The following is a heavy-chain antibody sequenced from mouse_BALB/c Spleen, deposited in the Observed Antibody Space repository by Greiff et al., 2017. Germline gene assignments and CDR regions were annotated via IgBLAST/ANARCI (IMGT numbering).Heavy chain of an antibody. CDR2: INPSSGYT. Sequence: VQLQQSAAELARPGASVKMSCKASGYTFTSYTMHWVKQRPGQGLEWIGYINPSSGYTEYNQKFKDKTTLTADKSSSTAYMQLSSLTSEDSAVYYCAREKDGSSYEFAYWGQGTLVTVSA. CDR1: GYTFTSYT. V-gene: IGHV1-4*02. J-gene: IGHJ3*01. D-gene: IGHD1-1*01. CDR3: AREKDGSSYEFAY.